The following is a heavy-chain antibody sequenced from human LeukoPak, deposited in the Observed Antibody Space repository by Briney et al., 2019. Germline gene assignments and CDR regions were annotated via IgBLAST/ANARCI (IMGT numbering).Heavy chain of an antibody. Sequence: GGSLRLSCAASGFTFSNAWMSWVRQAPGKGLEWVGRIKSKTDGGTTDYAAPVKGRFTISRDDSKNTLFLQMNSLKTEDTAIYYCTTDRGYCSGGSCYNNYYYYGMDVWGQGTTVTVSS. CDR1: GFTFSNAW. CDR2: IKSKTDGGTT. J-gene: IGHJ6*02. V-gene: IGHV3-15*01. D-gene: IGHD2-15*01. CDR3: TTDRGYCSGGSCYNNYYYYGMDV.